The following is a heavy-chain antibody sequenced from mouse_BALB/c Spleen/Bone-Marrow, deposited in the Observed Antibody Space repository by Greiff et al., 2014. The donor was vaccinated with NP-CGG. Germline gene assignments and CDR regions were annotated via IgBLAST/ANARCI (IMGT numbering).Heavy chain of an antibody. CDR1: GFNIKDTY. D-gene: IGHD2-2*01. V-gene: IGHV14-3*02. J-gene: IGHJ3*01. CDR2: IDPANGNT. Sequence: GQLKGPWAELVEPGASVKLFCTASGFNIKDTYMHWGKQRAEQGLEWIGRIDPANGNTKYDPKFQGKATITADTSSNTAYLQLSSLTSEDTAVYYCARNYGYGKSFAYWGQGTLVTVSA. CDR3: ARNYGYGKSFAY.